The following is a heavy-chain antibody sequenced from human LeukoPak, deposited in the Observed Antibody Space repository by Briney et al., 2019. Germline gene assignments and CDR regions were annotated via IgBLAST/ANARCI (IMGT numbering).Heavy chain of an antibody. V-gene: IGHV3-21*01. CDR2: ISSSSSYI. Sequence: GGSLRLSCAASGFTFSSYSMNWVRQAPGKGLEWVSSISSSSSYIYYADSVKGRFTISRDNAKNSLYLQMNSLRAEDTAVYYCARGGPYRDYGDYLYYYGMDVWAKGPRSPSP. CDR1: GFTFSSYS. J-gene: IGHJ6*02. D-gene: IGHD4-17*01. CDR3: ARGGPYRDYGDYLYYYGMDV.